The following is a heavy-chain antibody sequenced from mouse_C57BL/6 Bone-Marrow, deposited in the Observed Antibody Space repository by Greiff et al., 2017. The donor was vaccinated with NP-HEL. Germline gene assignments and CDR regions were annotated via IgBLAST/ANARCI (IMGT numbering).Heavy chain of an antibody. CDR1: GYTFTSYG. D-gene: IGHD2-3*01. Sequence: QVQLQQSGAELARPGASVKLSCKASGYTFTSYGISWVKQRTGQGLEWIGEIYPRSGNTYYNEKFKGKATLTADESSSTAYMELRSLTSEDSAVYFCARDDDYSWFAYWGQGTLVTVSA. CDR3: ARDDDYSWFAY. V-gene: IGHV1-81*01. J-gene: IGHJ3*01. CDR2: IYPRSGNT.